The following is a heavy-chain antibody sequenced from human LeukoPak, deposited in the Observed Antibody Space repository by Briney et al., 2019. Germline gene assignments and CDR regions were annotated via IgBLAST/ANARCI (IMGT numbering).Heavy chain of an antibody. J-gene: IGHJ5*02. CDR2: ISGSGGST. D-gene: IGHD4-23*01. V-gene: IGHV3-23*01. CDR1: GFTFSSYA. Sequence: GGSLRLSCAASGFTFSSYAVSWVRQAPGKGLEWVSAISGSGGSTYYADSVKGRFTISRDNSKNTLYLQMNSLRAEDTAVYYCARDRGNSGWFDPWGQGTLVTVSS. CDR3: ARDRGNSGWFDP.